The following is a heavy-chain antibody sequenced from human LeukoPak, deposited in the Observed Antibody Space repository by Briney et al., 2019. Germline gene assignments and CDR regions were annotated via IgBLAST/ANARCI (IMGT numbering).Heavy chain of an antibody. J-gene: IGHJ4*02. CDR3: ASGYVPTFDY. CDR2: IYFSGYT. Sequence: SETLSLTCTVSGGSISSHSYYWGWIRQPPGKGLEWIGSIYFSGYTYYNPSLKSRVNISVDTSKNQFSLKLSSVTAADTAVYYCASGYVPTFDYWGQGTLVTVSS. V-gene: IGHV4-39*01. D-gene: IGHD5-12*01. CDR1: GGSISSHSYY.